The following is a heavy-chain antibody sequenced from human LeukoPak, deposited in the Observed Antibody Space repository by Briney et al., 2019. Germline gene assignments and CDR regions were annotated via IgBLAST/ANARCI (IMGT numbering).Heavy chain of an antibody. CDR1: GFTFTTYP. Sequence: EGSLRLSCAASGFTFTTYPMSWVRQAPGKGLEWVSAISASGGGTYYADSVKGRFTISRDNSRSTVFLQMSSLRAEDTAVYYCAKAPHCPNDVCRYFDYWGQGILVTVSS. D-gene: IGHD2-8*01. V-gene: IGHV3-23*01. J-gene: IGHJ4*02. CDR2: ISASGGGT. CDR3: AKAPHCPNDVCRYFDY.